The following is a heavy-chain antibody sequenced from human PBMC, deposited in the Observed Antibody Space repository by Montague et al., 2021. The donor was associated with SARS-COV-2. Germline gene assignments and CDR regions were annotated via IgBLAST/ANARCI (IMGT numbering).Heavy chain of an antibody. Sequence: SVKVSCKASGYNLNIYGISWVRQAPGQGLEWMGWISAYNGNPNYAQKLQGRVTMTTDTSTSTAYKELRSLRSDDTAVYYCARDRGDAAESVLDYWGQGTLVTVSS. CDR1: GYNLNIYG. CDR2: ISAYNGNP. V-gene: IGHV1-18*01. CDR3: ARDRGDAAESVLDY. J-gene: IGHJ4*02. D-gene: IGHD3-10*01.